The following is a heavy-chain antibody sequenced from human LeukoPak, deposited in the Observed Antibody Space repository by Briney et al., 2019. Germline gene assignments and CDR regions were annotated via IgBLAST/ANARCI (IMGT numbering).Heavy chain of an antibody. V-gene: IGHV3-21*01. D-gene: IGHD3-10*01. CDR2: ISSSSSYI. CDR1: GFTFSSYS. J-gene: IGHJ5*02. Sequence: GGSLRLSCAASGFTFSSYSMNWVRQAPGKGLEWVSSISSSSSYIYYADSVKGRFTISRDNAKNSLYLQMNSLRAEDTAVYYCAREHMVWGVIGVNWFDPWGQGTLVTVSS. CDR3: AREHMVWGVIGVNWFDP.